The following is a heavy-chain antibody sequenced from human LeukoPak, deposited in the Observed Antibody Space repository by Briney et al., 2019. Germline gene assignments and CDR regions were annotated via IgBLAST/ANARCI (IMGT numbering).Heavy chain of an antibody. Sequence: GGSLRLSCAASGFTFSSYDMHWVRHATGKGLEWVSAIGTAGDTYYPGSVRGRFTISRENAKNSLYLQMNSLRAGDTAVYYCARAEHYYYYGMDVWGQGATVTVSS. CDR2: IGTAGDT. J-gene: IGHJ6*02. CDR3: ARAEHYYYYGMDV. CDR1: GFTFSSYD. V-gene: IGHV3-13*01.